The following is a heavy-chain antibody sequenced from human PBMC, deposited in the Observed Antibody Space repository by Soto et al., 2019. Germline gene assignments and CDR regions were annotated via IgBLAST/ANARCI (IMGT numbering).Heavy chain of an antibody. V-gene: IGHV1-8*01. CDR1: GYTFTSYD. Sequence: GASVKVSCKASGYTFTSYDINWVRQATGQGIEWMGWMNPNSGNTGYAQKFQGRVTMTRNTSISTAYMELSSLRSEDTAVYYCARAPRNYDFWSGPKYAFDIWGQGTMVTVSS. J-gene: IGHJ3*02. CDR2: MNPNSGNT. D-gene: IGHD3-3*01. CDR3: ARAPRNYDFWSGPKYAFDI.